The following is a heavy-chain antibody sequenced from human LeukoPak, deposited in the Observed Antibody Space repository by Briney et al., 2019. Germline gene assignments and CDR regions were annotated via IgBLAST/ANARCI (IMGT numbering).Heavy chain of an antibody. CDR3: ARQGRLLLQYYFDS. D-gene: IGHD3-22*01. CDR1: GGSISSSSYY. CDR2: IYYSGST. J-gene: IGHJ4*02. Sequence: PSETLSLTCTVSGGSISSSSYYWGWIRQPPGKGLEWIGSIYYSGSTYYNPSLKSRVTISVDTSKNQFSLKLSSVTAADTAVYYCARQGRLLLQYYFDSWGQGTLVTVSS. V-gene: IGHV4-39*01.